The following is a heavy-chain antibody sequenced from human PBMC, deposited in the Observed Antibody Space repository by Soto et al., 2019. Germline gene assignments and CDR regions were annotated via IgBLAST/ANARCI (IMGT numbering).Heavy chain of an antibody. V-gene: IGHV4-39*05. D-gene: IGHD3-22*01. CDR1: GGSITRSSYY. CDR2: IYYSGST. CDR3: ATAIYYYDSSGYYYGGDFDY. J-gene: IGHJ4*02. Sequence: SSGTPFLTCTLSGGSITRSSYYWGWIRQPPRKRLERIGSIYYSGSTYYNPSLKSRVTISVDTSKNQFSLKLSSVTAADTAVYCCATAIYYYDSSGYYYGGDFDYWGQGTLVTVSS.